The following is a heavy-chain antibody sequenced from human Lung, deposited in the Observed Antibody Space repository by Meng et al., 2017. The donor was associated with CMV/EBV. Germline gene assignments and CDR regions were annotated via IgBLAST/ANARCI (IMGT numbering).Heavy chain of an antibody. CDR1: GFTFSSYE. V-gene: IGHV3-48*03. CDR3: ARDTGWDLHPYYFAY. D-gene: IGHD3-10*01. J-gene: IGHJ4*02. CDR2: ISSSGSTI. Sequence: SCTASGFTFSSYEMNWVRQAPGKGLEWVSYISSSGSTIHYADSVKGRFTISRDNAKESLYLQMNSLRAEDTAIYYCARDTGWDLHPYYFAYWCQGTLVTVSS.